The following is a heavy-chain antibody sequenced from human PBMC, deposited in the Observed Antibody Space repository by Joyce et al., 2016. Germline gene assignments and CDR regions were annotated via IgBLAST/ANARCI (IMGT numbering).Heavy chain of an antibody. Sequence: EVQLVESGGGLVKPGGSLRLSCAVSGFTFSDYNMNWVRQAPGTGPEWVASISRSGNSIYYSDAVKGRFTISRDNAKNSLYLQMNRLRAEDTALYYCAKDTAVGRSYFDYWGQGTRVTVSS. J-gene: IGHJ4*02. CDR1: GFTFSDYN. CDR3: AKDTAVGRSYFDY. V-gene: IGHV3-21*02. CDR2: ISRSGNSI. D-gene: IGHD3-10*01.